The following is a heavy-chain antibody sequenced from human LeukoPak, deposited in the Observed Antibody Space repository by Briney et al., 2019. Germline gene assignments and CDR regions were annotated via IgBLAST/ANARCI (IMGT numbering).Heavy chain of an antibody. CDR3: AKAPGLGLQDTFFDY. CDR1: GFTFSSYA. J-gene: IGHJ4*02. CDR2: ISGSGGST. V-gene: IGHV3-23*01. Sequence: GGSLRLSCAASGFTFSSYAMSWVRQAPGKGLEWVSAISGSGGSTYYADSVKGRFTTSRDNSKNTLYLQMNSLRAEDTALYYCAKAPGLGLQDTFFDYWGQGTLVTVSS. D-gene: IGHD5-24*01.